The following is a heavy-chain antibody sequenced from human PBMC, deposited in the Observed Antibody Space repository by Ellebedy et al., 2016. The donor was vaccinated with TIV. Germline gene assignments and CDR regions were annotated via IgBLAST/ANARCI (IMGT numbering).Heavy chain of an antibody. D-gene: IGHD6-13*01. V-gene: IGHV4-59*01. J-gene: IGHJ4*02. CDR1: GGSISGYY. CDR3: ARVRAAAGMAHFDN. Sequence: MPSETLSLTCTVSGGSISGYYWSWIRQSPGKGLNWIGYIYYTGSTNYNPSLKSRVTISVDTSKNQFSLKQRSVTAADTAVYYCARVRAAAGMAHFDNWGQGTLVTVSS. CDR2: IYYTGST.